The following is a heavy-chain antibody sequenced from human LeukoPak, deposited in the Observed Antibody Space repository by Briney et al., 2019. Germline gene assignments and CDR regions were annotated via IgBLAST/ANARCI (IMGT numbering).Heavy chain of an antibody. CDR2: IYHSGST. Sequence: SETLSLTCTVSGYSISSGYYWGWSRQPPGKGLEWIGSIYHSGSTYYNPSLMSRVTISVDTSKNQFSLKLSSVTAADMAVYYCARMSRYYDSSGYRTWGQGTLVTASS. D-gene: IGHD3-22*01. CDR3: ARMSRYYDSSGYRT. V-gene: IGHV4-38-2*02. CDR1: GYSISSGYY. J-gene: IGHJ5*02.